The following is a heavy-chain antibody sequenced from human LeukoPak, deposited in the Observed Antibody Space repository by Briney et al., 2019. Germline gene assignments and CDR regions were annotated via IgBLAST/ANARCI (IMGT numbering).Heavy chain of an antibody. CDR2: IYTSGRT. J-gene: IGHJ4*02. CDR3: AKRESYSGSSDY. Sequence: KPSETLSLTCTVSGGSISGYYWSWLRQPPGKGLEWIGYIYTSGRTNYNPSLKSRVTISLDTSKNQFSLKLSSVTAADTAVYYCAKRESYSGSSDYWGQGTLVTVSS. CDR1: GGSISGYY. D-gene: IGHD1-26*01. V-gene: IGHV4-4*09.